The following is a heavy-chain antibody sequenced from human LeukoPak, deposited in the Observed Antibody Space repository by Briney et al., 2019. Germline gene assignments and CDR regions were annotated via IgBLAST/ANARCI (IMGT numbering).Heavy chain of an antibody. CDR1: GGSFRGDY. V-gene: IGHV4-34*01. Sequence: SETLSLTCAVYGGSFRGDYWSCIRQPPGKGLXXIAEINRRGSTNYNPSLKSRVTISLDTSKNQFTLRLSSVTAADTAVYYCARGDSSSPSRPDYWGQGTLVTVSS. CDR2: INRRGST. CDR3: ARGDSSSPSRPDY. J-gene: IGHJ4*02. D-gene: IGHD6-13*01.